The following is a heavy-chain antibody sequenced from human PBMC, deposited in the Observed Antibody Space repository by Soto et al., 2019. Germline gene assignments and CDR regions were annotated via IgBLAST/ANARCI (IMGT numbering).Heavy chain of an antibody. CDR3: AKGGSNAGMDV. CDR1: GFTFSNHG. Sequence: PGGSLRLSCAASGFTFSNHGMHWVRQAPGKRLEWVAVTSYDHNEYYADSVKGRFTVTRDSSNNTLYLQMNSRRVEDTAVYYCAKGGSNAGMDVWGQGTTVT. J-gene: IGHJ6*02. V-gene: IGHV3-30*18. D-gene: IGHD1-26*01. CDR2: TSYDHNE.